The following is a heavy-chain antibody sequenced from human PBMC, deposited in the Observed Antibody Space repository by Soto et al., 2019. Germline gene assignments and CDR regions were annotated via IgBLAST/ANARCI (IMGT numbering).Heavy chain of an antibody. V-gene: IGHV3-33*01. D-gene: IGHD2-21*01. CDR1: GFTFREYN. Sequence: HPGGSLRLSCVASGFTFREYNMHWVRQAPGKGLEWVAIIWFDGSKKYYADPVQGRFSISRDNSRNTLYLQMNGLRAEDTAVYHCARDLYSTYPSDAFNVWGQGTSVTVSS. J-gene: IGHJ3*01. CDR3: ARDLYSTYPSDAFNV. CDR2: IWFDGSKK.